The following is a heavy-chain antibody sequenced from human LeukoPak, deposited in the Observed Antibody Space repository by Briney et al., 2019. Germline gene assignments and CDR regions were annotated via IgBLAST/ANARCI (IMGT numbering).Heavy chain of an antibody. V-gene: IGHV1-8*01. J-gene: IGHJ5*02. Sequence: ASVKVSCKTSGYPFTTWEINWVRQAAGQGLEWMGWVHPNGGNSAYAQKFQGRVTMTRDTSISTAYMELSGLTSDDTAVYFCARGPRNDPWGQGTLVTVSS. CDR3: ARGPRNDP. CDR2: VHPNGGNS. CDR1: GYPFTTWE. D-gene: IGHD1-14*01.